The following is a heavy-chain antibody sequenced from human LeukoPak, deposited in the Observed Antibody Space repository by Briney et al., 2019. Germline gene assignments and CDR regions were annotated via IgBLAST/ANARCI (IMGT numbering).Heavy chain of an antibody. V-gene: IGHV4-39*07. CDR1: GGSISSSSYY. CDR2: VYYSGYT. D-gene: IGHD3-22*01. Sequence: SETLSLTCTVSGGSISSSSYYWGWVRQSPGKGLEWIGSVYYSGYTYYNPALKSRVAISVDTSKNQFSLKLSSVTAADTAVYYCARLQRNYDSSGYYHLFDYWGQGTLVTVSS. CDR3: ARLQRNYDSSGYYHLFDY. J-gene: IGHJ4*02.